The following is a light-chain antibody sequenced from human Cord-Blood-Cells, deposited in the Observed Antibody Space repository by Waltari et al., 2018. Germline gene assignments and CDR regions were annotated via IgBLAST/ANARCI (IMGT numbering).Light chain of an antibody. Sequence: QSALTQPTSASGSPGQSVTISCTGNSSDVGGHKYGSWYQQHPAKAPKLMIYEVSKRPSGVPDRCSCSKSGNTSSLTVSGLQAEDEADYYCSSYAGSNNLGVFGGGTKLTVL. V-gene: IGLV2-8*01. J-gene: IGLJ2*01. CDR2: EVS. CDR3: SSYAGSNNLGV. CDR1: SSDVGGHKY.